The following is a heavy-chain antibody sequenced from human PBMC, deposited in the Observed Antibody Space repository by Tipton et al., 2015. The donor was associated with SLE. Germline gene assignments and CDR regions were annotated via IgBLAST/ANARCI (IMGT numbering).Heavy chain of an antibody. Sequence: TLSLTCTVSGGSVNTGNCYWTWIRQHPGKGLEWIGYIYYSGSTHYNPSLKSPFTISIDTSKNQFSLMLSSVTAADTAVYYCARGGDSNSPFDYWGQGTLVTVSS. CDR3: ARGGDSNSPFDY. D-gene: IGHD6-6*01. J-gene: IGHJ4*02. CDR2: IYYSGST. V-gene: IGHV4-31*01. CDR1: GGSVNTGNCY.